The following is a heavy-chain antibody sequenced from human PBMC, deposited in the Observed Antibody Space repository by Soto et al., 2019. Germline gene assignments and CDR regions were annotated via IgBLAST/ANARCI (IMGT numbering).Heavy chain of an antibody. V-gene: IGHV1-18*01. D-gene: IGHD3-10*01. Sequence: QVQLVQSGAEVKKPGASVKVSCKASGYTFTSYGISWVRQAPGQGLEWMGWISPYNGNTNYAQKLQGRVTMTTDTPTRKAYMDTRTLRSADTAVYYGARGIGGWFGVAYYYGMDVWGQGTTVTVSS. CDR1: GYTFTSYG. J-gene: IGHJ6*02. CDR2: ISPYNGNT. CDR3: ARGIGGWFGVAYYYGMDV.